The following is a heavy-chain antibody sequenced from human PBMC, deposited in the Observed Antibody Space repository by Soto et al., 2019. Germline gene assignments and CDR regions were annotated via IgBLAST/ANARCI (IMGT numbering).Heavy chain of an antibody. D-gene: IGHD3-9*01. CDR3: VLGGLETGYYRDMDY. CDR2: ISAYNGDT. CDR1: GYTFKNYG. J-gene: IGHJ4*02. V-gene: IGHV1-18*04. Sequence: ASVKVSCKASGYTFKNYGINWVRQAPGRGLEWVAWISAYNGDTSYAQHFQGRVTVTTETVANTAYMELRSLRPDDTAVYFCVLGGLETGYYRDMDYWGQGTLVTVSS.